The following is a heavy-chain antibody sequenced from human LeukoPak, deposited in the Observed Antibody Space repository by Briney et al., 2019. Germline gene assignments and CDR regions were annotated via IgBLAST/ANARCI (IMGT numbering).Heavy chain of an antibody. J-gene: IGHJ4*02. CDR2: IKQVGSEK. D-gene: IGHD3-22*01. V-gene: IGHV3-7*01. CDR3: ARDSSYFDTSGYFTPLDY. Sequence: GGSLRLSCAASGFTFSSYWMSWVRQAPGKGLEWVANIKQVGSEKYYVDSVEGRFTISRDNAKNLLYLQMNSLRPEDTALYYCARDSSYFDTSGYFTPLDYWGQGTLVAVSS. CDR1: GFTFSSYW.